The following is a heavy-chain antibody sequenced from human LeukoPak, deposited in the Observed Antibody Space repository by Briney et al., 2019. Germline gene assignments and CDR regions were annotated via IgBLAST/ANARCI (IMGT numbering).Heavy chain of an antibody. J-gene: IGHJ3*02. CDR2: VSAYNGNT. Sequence: ASVKVSCKASGYTFTSYGISWVRQAPGQGLEWMGRVSAYNGNTNYAQKPQGRVTMTTDTSTSTAYMELRSLRSDDTAVYYCAREWKDAFDIWGQGTMVTVSS. CDR1: GYTFTSYG. V-gene: IGHV1-18*01. CDR3: AREWKDAFDI. D-gene: IGHD1-1*01.